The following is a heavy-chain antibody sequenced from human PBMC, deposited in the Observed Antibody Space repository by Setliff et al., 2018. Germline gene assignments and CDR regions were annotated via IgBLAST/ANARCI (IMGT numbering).Heavy chain of an antibody. CDR2: INTNTGFP. J-gene: IGHJ4*02. Sequence: ASVKVSCKASRYTFTNYAMNWVRQAPGQGLEWMGWINTNTGFPTYAQGFTGRFVFSLDTSVSTAYLQISSVKAEDTAVYYCARGYCSGGSCADFDYWGQGTLVTVSS. CDR1: RYTFTNYA. CDR3: ARGYCSGGSCADFDY. D-gene: IGHD2-15*01. V-gene: IGHV7-4-1*02.